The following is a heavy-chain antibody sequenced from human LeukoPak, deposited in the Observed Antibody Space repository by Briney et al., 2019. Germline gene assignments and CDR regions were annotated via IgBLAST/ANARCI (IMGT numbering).Heavy chain of an antibody. J-gene: IGHJ3*02. CDR3: ARDEVRLGESNDAFDI. V-gene: IGHV3-33*01. Sequence: GRSLRLSCAASGFTFSSYGMHGVRQAPGKGLEWVAVIWYDGSNKYYADSVKGRFTISRDNSKNTLYLQMNSLRAEDTAVYYCARDEVRLGESNDAFDIWGQGTMVTVSS. CDR1: GFTFSSYG. D-gene: IGHD3-16*01. CDR2: IWYDGSNK.